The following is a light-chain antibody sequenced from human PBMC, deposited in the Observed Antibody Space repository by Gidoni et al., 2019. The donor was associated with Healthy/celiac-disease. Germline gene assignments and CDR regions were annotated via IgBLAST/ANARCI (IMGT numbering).Light chain of an antibody. J-gene: IGKJ2*03. CDR2: KAS. Sequence: DIQMPQSPSTLSASVGDRVTITCRASQSISSWLAWYQQQPGKAPKLLIYKASSLESGVPSRFSGSVSGTEFTLTISSLQPDDFATYYCQQYNSYPYSFGQGTKLEIK. CDR3: QQYNSYPYS. CDR1: QSISSW. V-gene: IGKV1-5*03.